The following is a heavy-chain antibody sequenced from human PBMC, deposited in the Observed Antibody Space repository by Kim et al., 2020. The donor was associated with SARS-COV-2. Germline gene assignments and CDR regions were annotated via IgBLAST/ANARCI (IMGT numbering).Heavy chain of an antibody. CDR3: AGGFRGGSGSYYELDDAFDI. Sequence: GGSLRLSCAASGFTFSSYWMSWVRQAPGKGLEGVANIKQDGSGKYYVDSVKGRFTISRDNAKNSLYLQMNSLRAEDTAVYYCAGGFRGGSGSYYELDDAFDIWGQGTMVTVSS. CDR2: IKQDGSGK. D-gene: IGHD3-10*01. CDR1: GFTFSSYW. J-gene: IGHJ3*02. V-gene: IGHV3-7*01.